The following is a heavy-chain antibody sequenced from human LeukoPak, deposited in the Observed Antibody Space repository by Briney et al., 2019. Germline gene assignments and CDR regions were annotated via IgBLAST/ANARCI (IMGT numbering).Heavy chain of an antibody. V-gene: IGHV4-34*01. CDR2: INHSGST. CDR1: GGSFGGYY. Sequence: SETLSLTCAVYGGSFGGYYWSWIRQPPGKGLEWIGEINHSGSTNYNPSLKSRVTISVDTSKNQFSLKLSSVTAADTAVYYCAVEQLGYCSSTSCLTTVDYWGQGTLVTVSS. D-gene: IGHD2-2*01. CDR3: AVEQLGYCSSTSCLTTVDY. J-gene: IGHJ4*02.